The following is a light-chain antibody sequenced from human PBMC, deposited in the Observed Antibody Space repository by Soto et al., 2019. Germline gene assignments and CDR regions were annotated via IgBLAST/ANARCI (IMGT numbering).Light chain of an antibody. CDR2: ATS. CDR1: QDIRSD. Sequence: AIQMTQFPSSLSASVGDRVTITCRASQDIRSDLGWYQQRPGKAPKLLIYATSSLQGGVPSRFSGSGSGTDFTLTISSLQPEDFATYYCLHDYDYPLTFGPGTKVDI. V-gene: IGKV1-6*01. J-gene: IGKJ1*01. CDR3: LHDYDYPLT.